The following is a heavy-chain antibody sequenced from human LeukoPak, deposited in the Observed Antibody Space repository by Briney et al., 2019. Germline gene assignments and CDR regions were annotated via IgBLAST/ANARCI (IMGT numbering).Heavy chain of an antibody. CDR2: ISYDGSNK. Sequence: TGGSLRLSCAASGFTFSSYGMHWVRQAPGKGLEWVAVISYDGSNKYCADSVKGRFTISRDNSKNTLYLQMNSLRAEDTAVYYCARTSPTYVAAILPGYWGQGTLVTVSS. CDR1: GFTFSSYG. D-gene: IGHD2-2*02. J-gene: IGHJ4*02. CDR3: ARTSPTYVAAILPGY. V-gene: IGHV3-30*03.